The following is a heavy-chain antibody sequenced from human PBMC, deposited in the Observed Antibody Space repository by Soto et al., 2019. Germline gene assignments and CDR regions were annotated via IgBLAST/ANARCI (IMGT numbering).Heavy chain of an antibody. CDR2: TYYRSKWYN. CDR1: VDSVSSNSVA. CDR3: ARGRFNAFGI. Sequence: QVQLQHSVPGLVKPSQNLSLTCAISVDSVSSNSVAWNWIRQSPSRGLEWLGRTYYRSKWYNDYGVTVKGRITINPDTSKNQFSLQLNSVTPEDTAVYYCARGRFNAFGIWGQGTMVNVSS. D-gene: IGHD3-3*01. V-gene: IGHV6-1*01. J-gene: IGHJ3*02.